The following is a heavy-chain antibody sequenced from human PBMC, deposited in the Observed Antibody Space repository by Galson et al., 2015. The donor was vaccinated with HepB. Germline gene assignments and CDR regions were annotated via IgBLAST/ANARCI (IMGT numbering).Heavy chain of an antibody. CDR3: ATQYLGVVVAATREFEI. V-gene: IGHV3-23*01. CDR2: ISGSGGST. CDR1: GFTFSSYA. J-gene: IGHJ3*02. Sequence: SLRLSCAASGFTFSSYAMSWVRQAPGKGLEWVSAISGSGGSTYYADSVKGRFTISRDNSKNTLYLQMNSLRAEDTAVYYCATQYLGVVVAATREFEIWGQGTMVTVSS. D-gene: IGHD2-15*01.